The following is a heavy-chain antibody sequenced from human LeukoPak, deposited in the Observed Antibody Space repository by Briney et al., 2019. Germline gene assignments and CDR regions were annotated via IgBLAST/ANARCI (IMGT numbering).Heavy chain of an antibody. D-gene: IGHD2-15*01. J-gene: IGHJ6*02. CDR1: GFTFNNYP. CDR2: ISGSGGST. Sequence: PGGSLRLSCAASGFTFNNYPMSWVRQAPGKGLVWVSAISGSGGSTYYADSVKGRFTISRDNSKNTLYLQMNSLRAEDTAVYYCAKDGKYCSGGSCHYYYYYGMDVWGQGTTVTVSS. CDR3: AKDGKYCSGGSCHYYYYYGMDV. V-gene: IGHV3-23*01.